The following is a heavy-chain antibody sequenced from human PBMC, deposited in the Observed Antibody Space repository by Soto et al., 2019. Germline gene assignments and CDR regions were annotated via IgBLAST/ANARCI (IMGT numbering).Heavy chain of an antibody. V-gene: IGHV3-66*01. CDR3: TPGREQNFQ. Sequence: EVLLVESGGGLVQPGGSLRLSCAASGLNVSNNYITWVRQAPGKGLEWVSLIYSGGNTYYADSVKGRFTISRDSSRNTVYLQMHSLRPEDTAVYYCTPGREQNFQWGQGTLVTVSS. CDR1: GLNVSNNY. D-gene: IGHD1-26*01. J-gene: IGHJ4*02. CDR2: IYSGGNT.